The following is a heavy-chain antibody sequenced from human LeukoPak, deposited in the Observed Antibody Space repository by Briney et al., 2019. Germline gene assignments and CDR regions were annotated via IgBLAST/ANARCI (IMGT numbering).Heavy chain of an antibody. J-gene: IGHJ6*04. CDR3: ARPLGNV. CDR1: GGSISSSSYY. V-gene: IGHV4-61*02. CDR2: IYTSGST. Sequence: SETLSLTCTVSGGSISSSSYYWSWIRQPAGKGLEWIGRIYTSGSTNYNPSLKSRVTISVDTSKNQFSLKLSSVTAADTAVYYCARPLGNVWGKGTTVTVSS.